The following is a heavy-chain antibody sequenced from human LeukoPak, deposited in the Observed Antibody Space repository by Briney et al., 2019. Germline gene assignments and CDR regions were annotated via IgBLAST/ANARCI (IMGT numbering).Heavy chain of an antibody. CDR3: ARPLDSSNNYFDY. D-gene: IGHD6-13*01. V-gene: IGHV3-21*01. Sequence: PGGSLRLSCAASGFTFSRNAMNWVRQAPGMGLEWVSFISSSSNYMSYADSVKGRFTISRDNAKNSLYLQMNSLRAEDTAVYYCARPLDSSNNYFDYWGQGTLVTVSA. CDR1: GFTFSRNA. CDR2: ISSSSNYM. J-gene: IGHJ4*02.